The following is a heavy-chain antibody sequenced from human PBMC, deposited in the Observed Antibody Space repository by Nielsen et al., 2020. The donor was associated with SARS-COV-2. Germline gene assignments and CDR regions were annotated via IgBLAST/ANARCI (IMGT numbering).Heavy chain of an antibody. CDR2: IYYSGST. D-gene: IGHD6-13*01. Sequence: SETLSLTCTVSGGSISSSSYYWGWIRQPPGKGLEWIGSIYYSGSTYYNPSLKSRVTISVDTSKNQFSLKLSSVTAADTAVYYCARQHSSSWYEFDYRGQGTLVTVSS. J-gene: IGHJ4*02. V-gene: IGHV4-39*01. CDR3: ARQHSSSWYEFDY. CDR1: GGSISSSSYY.